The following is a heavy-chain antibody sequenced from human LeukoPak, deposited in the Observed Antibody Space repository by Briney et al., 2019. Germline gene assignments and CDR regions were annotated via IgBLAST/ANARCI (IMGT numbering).Heavy chain of an antibody. CDR2: IYYSGST. CDR3: ARNASDSGTSYFDY. J-gene: IGHJ4*02. V-gene: IGHV4-39*01. Sequence: PETLSLTCTVSGGSISSSTYYWGWIRQPPGKGLEWIGSIYYSGSTSYNPSLRSRVTISVDTSKNQFSLKLDSVTAADTAVYYCARNASDSGTSYFDYWGQGTLVTVSS. CDR1: GGSISSSTYY. D-gene: IGHD1-26*01.